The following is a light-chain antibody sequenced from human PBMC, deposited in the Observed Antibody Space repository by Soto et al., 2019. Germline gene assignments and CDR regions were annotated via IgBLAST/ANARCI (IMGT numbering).Light chain of an antibody. CDR2: ATS. CDR3: QQYGRSGT. CDR1: QSVSRTY. V-gene: IGKV3-20*01. J-gene: IGKJ1*01. Sequence: EIVLTQAPGTLSLSPWERATLSCRASQSVSRTYLAWYQQKPVQAPRLLIYATSSRATGIPDRFSGSGSGTDFTLTISRLEPEDFAVYYCQQYGRSGTLGQGTKVDIK.